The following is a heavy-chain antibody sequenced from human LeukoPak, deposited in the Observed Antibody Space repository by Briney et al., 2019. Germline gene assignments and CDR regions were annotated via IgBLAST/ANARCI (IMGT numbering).Heavy chain of an antibody. J-gene: IGHJ6*03. CDR1: GFTFSSYS. Sequence: PGGSLRLSCAASGFTFSSYSMNWVRQAPGKGLEGVSSISSSSSYIYYADSVKGRFTISRDNAKNSLYLQMNSLRAEDTAVYYCAREPEYQLLYAYYYYYMDVWGKGTTVTVSS. V-gene: IGHV3-21*01. CDR3: AREPEYQLLYAYYYYYMDV. CDR2: ISSSSSYI. D-gene: IGHD2-2*02.